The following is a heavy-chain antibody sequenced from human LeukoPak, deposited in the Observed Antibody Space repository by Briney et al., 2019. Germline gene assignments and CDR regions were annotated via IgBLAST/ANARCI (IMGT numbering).Heavy chain of an antibody. V-gene: IGHV3-48*04. CDR1: GFTFSSYT. D-gene: IGHD3-3*01. J-gene: IGHJ4*02. CDR3: ARADYDFWSGPIGGFDY. Sequence: PGGSLRLSCAASGFTFSSYTMHWVRQAPGKGLEWVSYISSSGSTIYYADSVKGRFTISRDNAKNSLYLQMNSLRAEDTAVYYCARADYDFWSGPIGGFDYWGQGTLVTVSS. CDR2: ISSSGSTI.